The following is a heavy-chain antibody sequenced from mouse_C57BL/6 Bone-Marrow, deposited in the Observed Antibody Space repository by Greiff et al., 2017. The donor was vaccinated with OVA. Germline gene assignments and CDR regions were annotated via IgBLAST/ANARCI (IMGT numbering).Heavy chain of an antibody. V-gene: IGHV1-50*01. CDR1: GYTFTSYW. J-gene: IGHJ4*01. CDR2: IDPSDSYT. D-gene: IGHD1-1*01. Sequence: QVQLQQPGAELVKPGASVKLSCKASGYTFTSYWMQWVKQRPGQGLEWIGEIDPSDSYTNYNQKFQGKATLTVDTSSSTAYMQLSSLTSEDSAVYYCARRERLHYYGSSYVLYAMDYWGQGTSVTVSS. CDR3: ARRERLHYYGSSYVLYAMDY.